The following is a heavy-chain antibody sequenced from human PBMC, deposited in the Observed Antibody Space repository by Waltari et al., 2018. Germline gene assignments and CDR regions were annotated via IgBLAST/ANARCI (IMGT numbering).Heavy chain of an antibody. D-gene: IGHD2-2*02. V-gene: IGHV4-34*01. CDR3: ARTWGYTPPLGWFAP. CDR1: GGPFTDDS. J-gene: IGHJ5*02. Sequence: QVQRHQWGAGLLKPSETLSLTCAVSGGPFTDDSWSWIRQAPDKVLEWIGEISHSGSTNDNPSLKSRVTMAVHTITKQFSLMLTSVPAAETAVYFCARTWGYTPPLGWFAPWGRGTRVTVSS. CDR2: ISHSGST.